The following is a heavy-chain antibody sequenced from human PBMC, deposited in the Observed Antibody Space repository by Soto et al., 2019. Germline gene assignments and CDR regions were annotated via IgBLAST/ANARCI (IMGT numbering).Heavy chain of an antibody. J-gene: IGHJ6*02. V-gene: IGHV4-31*03. CDR2: IYYSGDT. Sequence: TLSLTCTVSGGSINSGGYYWTWIRQHPGRGLESIGYIYYSGDTYYNPSLKSRLSISLDTSKNQFSLKLTSVTAADTAIYYCARFPSRAHYFAMDVWGQGTTVTVSS. CDR3: ARFPSRAHYFAMDV. CDR1: GGSINSGGYY. D-gene: IGHD2-2*01.